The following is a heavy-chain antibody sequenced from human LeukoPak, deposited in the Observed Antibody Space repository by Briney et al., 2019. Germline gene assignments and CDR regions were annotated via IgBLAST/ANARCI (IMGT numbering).Heavy chain of an antibody. D-gene: IGHD6-19*01. CDR1: GFIFSDYY. Sequence: GGSLRLSCAASGFIFSDYYMTWIRQAPGKGLNWVSYIDRSGATAFYADSVKGRFTMSRDNARNSLHLQMNDLRPEDSAVYYCGLSSMNPSYYGIDVWGQGTTVRVSS. CDR2: IDRSGATA. V-gene: IGHV3-11*01. J-gene: IGHJ6*02. CDR3: GLSSMNPSYYGIDV.